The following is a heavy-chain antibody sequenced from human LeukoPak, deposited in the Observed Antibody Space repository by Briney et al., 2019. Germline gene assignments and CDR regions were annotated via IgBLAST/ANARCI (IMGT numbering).Heavy chain of an antibody. V-gene: IGHV3-23*01. CDR3: AKSGVAAAGSRYYYYYYYYMDV. Sequence: GGSLRLSCAASGFTFSSYGMSWVRQAPGKGLEWVSAISGSGGSTYYADSVKGRFTISRDNSKNTLYLQMNSLRAEDTAVYYCAKSGVAAAGSRYYYYYYYYMDVWGKGTTVTVSS. CDR1: GFTFSSYG. J-gene: IGHJ6*03. D-gene: IGHD6-13*01. CDR2: ISGSGGST.